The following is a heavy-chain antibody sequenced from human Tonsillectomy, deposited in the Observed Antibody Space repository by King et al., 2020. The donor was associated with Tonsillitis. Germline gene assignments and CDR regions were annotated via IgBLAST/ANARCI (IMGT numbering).Heavy chain of an antibody. V-gene: IGHV3-11*01. J-gene: IGHJ3*02. D-gene: IGHD1-20*01. CDR2: ISSSGSTI. CDR1: GFTFSDYY. Sequence: VQLVESGGGLVKPGGSLRLSCAASGFTFSDYYMSWIRQAPGKGLEGVSYISSSGSTIYYADSVKGRFTISRDNAKNSLYLQMNSLRAEDTAVYYCARDQLRGITVTGNDAFDIWGQGTMVTVSS. CDR3: ARDQLRGITVTGNDAFDI.